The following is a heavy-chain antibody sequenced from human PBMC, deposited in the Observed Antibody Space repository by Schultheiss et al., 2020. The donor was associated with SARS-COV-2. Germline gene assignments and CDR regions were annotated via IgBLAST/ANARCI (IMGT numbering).Heavy chain of an antibody. CDR3: ARSPMVRGVIIDYYYGMDV. V-gene: IGHV2-70*04. CDR1: GFSLSTSGVG. D-gene: IGHD3-10*01. Sequence: SGPTLVKPTQTLTLTCTFSGFSLSTSGVGVGWIRQPPGKALEWLARIDWDDDKFYSTSLKSRLTISKDTSKSQVVLTMTNMDPVDTATYYCARSPMVRGVIIDYYYGMDVWGQGTTVTVSS. J-gene: IGHJ6*02. CDR2: IDWDDDK.